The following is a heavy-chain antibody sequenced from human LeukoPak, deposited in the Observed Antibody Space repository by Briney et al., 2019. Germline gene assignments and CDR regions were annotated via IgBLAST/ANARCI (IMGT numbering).Heavy chain of an antibody. D-gene: IGHD1-14*01. CDR3: AREPEWVLYDAFAF. V-gene: IGHV1-69*04. Sequence: SVKVSCTASGGTFSSYAISWVRQAPGQGLEWMGRIIPILGIANYAQKFQGRVTITADKSTSTAYMELSSLRSEDTAVYYCAREPEWVLYDAFAFWVQGTMVTVSS. J-gene: IGHJ3*01. CDR2: IIPILGIA. CDR1: GGTFSSYA.